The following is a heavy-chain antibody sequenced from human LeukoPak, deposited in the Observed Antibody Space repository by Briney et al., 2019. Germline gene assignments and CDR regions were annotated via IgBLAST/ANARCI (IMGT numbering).Heavy chain of an antibody. D-gene: IGHD3-22*01. CDR2: IIPIFGTA. J-gene: IGHJ4*02. V-gene: IGHV1-69*05. CDR1: GGTFSSYA. CDR3: AGGTYYYDSSSYSHFDY. Sequence: ASVKVSCKASGGTFSSYAISWVRQAPGQGLEWMGGIIPIFGTANYAQKFQGRVTITTDESTSTAYMELSSLRSEDTAVYYCAGGTYYYDSSSYSHFDYWGQGTLVTVSS.